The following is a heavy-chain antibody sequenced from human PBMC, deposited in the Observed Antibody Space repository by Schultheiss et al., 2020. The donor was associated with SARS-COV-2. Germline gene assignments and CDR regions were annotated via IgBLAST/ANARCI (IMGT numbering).Heavy chain of an antibody. J-gene: IGHJ4*02. CDR2: IYSGGST. Sequence: GGSLRLSCAASGFTFSSYAMSWVRQAPGKGLEWVAVIYSGGSTYYADSVKGRFTISRDNSKNTLYLQMNSLRAEDTAVYYCAADPDGYNVFDYWGQGTLVTVSS. D-gene: IGHD5-24*01. V-gene: IGHV3-23*03. CDR3: AADPDGYNVFDY. CDR1: GFTFSSYA.